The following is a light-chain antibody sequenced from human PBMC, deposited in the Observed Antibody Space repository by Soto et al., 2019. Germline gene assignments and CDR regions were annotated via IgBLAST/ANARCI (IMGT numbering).Light chain of an antibody. CDR2: DAS. J-gene: IGKJ5*01. Sequence: AIQLTQSLSSLSASVGDRVTITCRASQGISSALAWYQQKPGKAPKLLIYDASSLESGVPSRFSGSGSGTYFTLTISSLQPEDFATYYCQQFNSYPITFGQGTRLEIK. CDR3: QQFNSYPIT. CDR1: QGISSA. V-gene: IGKV1-13*02.